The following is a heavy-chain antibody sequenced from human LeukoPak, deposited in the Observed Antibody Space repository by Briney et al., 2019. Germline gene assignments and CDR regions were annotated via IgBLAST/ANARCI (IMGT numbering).Heavy chain of an antibody. J-gene: IGHJ4*02. CDR2: IWYDGSDK. Sequence: GGSLRLSCAASGFIFSTYGMHWVRQAPGKGLEWVAVIWYDGSDKYYADSVKGRFTISRDNSKNTLYMQMNSLRAEDTAVYYCARGLYYGSGSPIDYWGQGTLVTVSS. CDR3: ARGLYYGSGSPIDY. CDR1: GFIFSTYG. D-gene: IGHD3-10*01. V-gene: IGHV3-33*01.